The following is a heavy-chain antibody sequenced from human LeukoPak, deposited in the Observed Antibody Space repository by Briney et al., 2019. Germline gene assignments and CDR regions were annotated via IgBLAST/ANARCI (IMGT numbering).Heavy chain of an antibody. D-gene: IGHD2-2*02. CDR3: ANYCSSSSCHTRRALDI. V-gene: IGHV4-39*01. CDR1: GGSISSSSYY. Sequence: SETLSLTCTVSGGSISSSSYYWGWIRQPPGKGLEWIGTIYYSGSTYYNPSLKSRVAISVDTSKNQFSLKLSSVTAADTAVYYCANYCSSSSCHTRRALDIWGQGTMVTVSS. J-gene: IGHJ3*02. CDR2: IYYSGST.